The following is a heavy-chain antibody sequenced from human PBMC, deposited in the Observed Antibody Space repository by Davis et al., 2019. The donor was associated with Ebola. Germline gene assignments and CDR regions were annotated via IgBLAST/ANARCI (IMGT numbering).Heavy chain of an antibody. D-gene: IGHD2-15*01. J-gene: IGHJ6*02. V-gene: IGHV4-34*01. CDR2: SIDSGST. Sequence: SETLSLTCAVYGGSFSGYYWSWIRQSPGKGVEWIGESIDSGSTNYNPSLRSRVTISVDTSKNQFSLKLSSVTAADTAVYYCARGRFVYCSGGSCYQLGMDVWGQGTTVTVSS. CDR1: GGSFSGYY. CDR3: ARGRFVYCSGGSCYQLGMDV.